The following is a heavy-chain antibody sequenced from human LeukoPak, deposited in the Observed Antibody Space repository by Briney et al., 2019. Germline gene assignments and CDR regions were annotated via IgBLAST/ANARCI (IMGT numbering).Heavy chain of an antibody. J-gene: IGHJ4*02. Sequence: PGGALRLSCAASGCTLSSYAMSWVRHAPGKRLEWVSAISGSGGSTYYADSVKGRVPISRDNSKNTLYLQMNSLRAEDTAVYYCAKDRFPGSGYGSFDYWGQGTLVTVSS. V-gene: IGHV3-23*01. CDR3: AKDRFPGSGYGSFDY. D-gene: IGHD3-22*01. CDR1: GCTLSSYA. CDR2: ISGSGGST.